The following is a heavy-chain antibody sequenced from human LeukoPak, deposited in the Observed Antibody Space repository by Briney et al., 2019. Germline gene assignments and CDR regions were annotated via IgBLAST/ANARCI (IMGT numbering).Heavy chain of an antibody. Sequence: PSETLSLTCIVSGGSISYDYWSWIRQPPGKGLEWIGYIYYSGSANYIPSLRSRVTMSVDTSRNQFSLRLSSVTAADTAVYYCARWYCVDSTCFHMDVWGKGATVTVSS. CDR1: GGSISYDY. J-gene: IGHJ6*03. CDR3: ARWYCVDSTCFHMDV. D-gene: IGHD2-2*01. CDR2: IYYSGSA. V-gene: IGHV4-59*08.